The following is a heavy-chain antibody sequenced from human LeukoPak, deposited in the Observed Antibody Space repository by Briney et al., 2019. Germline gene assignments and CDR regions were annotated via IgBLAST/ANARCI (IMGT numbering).Heavy chain of an antibody. CDR1: GGTFSSYA. Sequence: SVKVSCKASGGTFSSYAISWVRQAPGQGLEWMGGIIPIFGTANYAQKFQGRVTITTDESTSTAYMELSSLRSEDMAMYYCAREEGGSWYGSYFDYWGQGTLVTVSS. CDR2: IIPIFGTA. J-gene: IGHJ4*02. V-gene: IGHV1-69*05. CDR3: AREEGGSWYGSYFDY. D-gene: IGHD6-13*01.